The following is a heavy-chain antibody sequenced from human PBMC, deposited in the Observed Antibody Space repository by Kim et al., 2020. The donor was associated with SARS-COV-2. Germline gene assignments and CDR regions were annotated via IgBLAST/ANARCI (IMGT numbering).Heavy chain of an antibody. J-gene: IGHJ4*02. D-gene: IGHD4-17*01. CDR1: GFTFSSYA. CDR3: AKQTEGAYGGFDY. Sequence: GGSLRLSCAASGFTFSSYAMSWVRQAPGKGLEWVSAISGSGSSTYYADSVKGRFTISRDNSKTTLYLQMNSLRDEDTAVYYCAKQTEGAYGGFDYWGQGTLVTVSS. V-gene: IGHV3-23*01. CDR2: ISGSGSST.